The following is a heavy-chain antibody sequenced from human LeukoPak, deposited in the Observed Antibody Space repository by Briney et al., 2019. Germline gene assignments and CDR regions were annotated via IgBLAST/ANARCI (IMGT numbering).Heavy chain of an antibody. CDR3: AKDRDVWGSLLDY. Sequence: GGSLRLSCAASGFTFSSYGMHWVRQAPGKGLEWVAFIRYDGSNKYYADSVKGRFTISRDNSKNTLYLQMHSLRAEDTAVYYCAKDRDVWGSLLDYWGQGTLVTVS. V-gene: IGHV3-30*02. CDR2: IRYDGSNK. D-gene: IGHD3-16*01. CDR1: GFTFSSYG. J-gene: IGHJ4*02.